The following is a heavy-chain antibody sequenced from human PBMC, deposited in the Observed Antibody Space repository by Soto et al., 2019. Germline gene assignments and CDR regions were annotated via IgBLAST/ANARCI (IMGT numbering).Heavy chain of an antibody. J-gene: IGHJ6*02. CDR1: GFTLSSYA. CDR3: TRGGARPSYYYGMDV. CDR2: ISGSGGST. Sequence: PGGSLRLSCAASGFTLSSYAMSWVRQAPGKGLEWVSAISGSGGSTYYADSVKGRFTISRDNSKNTLYLQMNSLRAEDTAVYYCTRGGARPSYYYGMDVWGQGTTVTVSS. V-gene: IGHV3-23*01. D-gene: IGHD6-6*01.